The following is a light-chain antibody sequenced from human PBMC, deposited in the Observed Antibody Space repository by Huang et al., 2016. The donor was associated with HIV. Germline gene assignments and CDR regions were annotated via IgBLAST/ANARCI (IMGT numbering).Light chain of an antibody. CDR3: QQRSNWPRT. J-gene: IGKJ1*01. V-gene: IGKV3-11*01. CDR2: DSS. CDR1: QSVSSY. Sequence: EIVLTQSPATLSLSPGERATLSCWASQSVSSYLAWYQQKTGQAPSLLIYDSSYMATGIPARFSGSGSGTDFTLTISSLEPEDCAVYYGQQRSNWPRTFGQGTKVEIK.